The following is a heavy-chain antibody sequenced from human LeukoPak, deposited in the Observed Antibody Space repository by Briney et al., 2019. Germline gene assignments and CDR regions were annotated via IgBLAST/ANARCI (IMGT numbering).Heavy chain of an antibody. D-gene: IGHD3-22*01. Sequence: QAGGSLRLSCAASGFTFDDYAMHWVRQAPGKGLEWVSLIGGYGGSTYYADSVKGRFTISRDNSKNSLFLQMKSLRTDDTALYYCVKEPHYYDRSGYFWGQGTLVTVSS. CDR1: GFTFDDYA. CDR3: VKEPHYYDRSGYF. CDR2: IGGYGGST. V-gene: IGHV3-43*02. J-gene: IGHJ4*02.